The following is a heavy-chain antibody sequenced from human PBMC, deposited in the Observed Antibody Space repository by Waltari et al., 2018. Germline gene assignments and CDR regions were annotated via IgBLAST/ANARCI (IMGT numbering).Heavy chain of an antibody. D-gene: IGHD4-17*01. CDR2: ITPILGIA. Sequence: QAQLVQSGAEVKKPGSSVKVSCKASGGTFSSYTISWVRQAPGQGLEWMGRITPILGIANYAQKSQGRVTITADKSTGTAYMELSSLRSEDTAVYYCARARGGGLTVTEYYFDYWGQGTLVTVSS. V-gene: IGHV1-69*02. CDR1: GGTFSSYT. CDR3: ARARGGGLTVTEYYFDY. J-gene: IGHJ4*02.